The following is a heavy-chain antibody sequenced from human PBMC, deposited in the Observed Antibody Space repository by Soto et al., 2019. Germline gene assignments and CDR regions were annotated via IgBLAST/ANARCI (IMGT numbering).Heavy chain of an antibody. CDR2: ISSASSYV. V-gene: IGHV3-21*01. J-gene: IGHJ6*02. CDR3: ARTKGDYYGLDV. D-gene: IGHD3-10*01. CDR1: GFTFSSYN. Sequence: EVQLVESGGGLVKPGGSLRLSCAASGFTFSSYNMNWVRQAPGKGLEWVSSISSASSYVYYADSVKGRFTISRDNARNSLCLQMNSLRAEDTAVFYCARTKGDYYGLDVWGQGTTVTVSS.